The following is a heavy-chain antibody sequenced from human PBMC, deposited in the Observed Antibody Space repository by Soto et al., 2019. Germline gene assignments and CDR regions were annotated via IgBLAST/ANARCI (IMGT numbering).Heavy chain of an antibody. J-gene: IGHJ4*02. D-gene: IGHD1-1*01. CDR3: ARATETWNHEY. Sequence: PGGSLRLTCAVSGFPLGKYGMNWVRQAPGKGLEWVSSICYSGDDIYYTDSVKGRFTISRDNARNSLYLQMNRVRVDDTAVYFCARATETWNHEYWGQGTLVTVSS. CDR2: ICYSGDDI. V-gene: IGHV3-21*01. CDR1: GFPLGKYG.